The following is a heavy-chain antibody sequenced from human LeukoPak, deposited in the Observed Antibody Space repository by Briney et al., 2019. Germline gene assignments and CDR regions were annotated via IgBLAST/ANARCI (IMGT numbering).Heavy chain of an antibody. CDR2: ISGSGGMT. J-gene: IGHJ4*02. CDR1: GFTFSNYS. V-gene: IGHV3-23*01. CDR3: AKGPFFYYDASGYNYYDL. Sequence: GGSLRLSCAASGFTFSNYSMIWVRQAPGKGLEWVSAISGSGGMTYTADSVKGRFTIYSDNSKNTLDMQMNSLRADDTAVYYCAKGPFFYYDASGYNYYDLWGQGTLVTVSS. D-gene: IGHD3-22*01.